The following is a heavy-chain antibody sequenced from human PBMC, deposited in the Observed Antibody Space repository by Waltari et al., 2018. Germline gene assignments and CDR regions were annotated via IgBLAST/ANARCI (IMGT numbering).Heavy chain of an antibody. D-gene: IGHD6-6*01. Sequence: ASGFTFSSYGMHWVRQAPGKGLEWVAFIRYDGSNKYYADSVKGRFTISRDNSKNTLYLQMNSLRAEDTAVYYCARDNDLYSSSVVPLDYWGQGTLVTVSS. CDR1: GFTFSSYG. CDR2: IRYDGSNK. CDR3: ARDNDLYSSSVVPLDY. V-gene: IGHV3-30*02. J-gene: IGHJ4*02.